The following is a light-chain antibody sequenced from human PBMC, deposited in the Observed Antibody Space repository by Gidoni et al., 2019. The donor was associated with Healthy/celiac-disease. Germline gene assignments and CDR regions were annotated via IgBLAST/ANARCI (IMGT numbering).Light chain of an antibody. CDR1: SSNIGINT. V-gene: IGLV1-44*01. CDR3: AAWDDSLNGYV. Sequence: QSVLPQPPSASGTPGQRVTIPCSGSSSNIGINTVNWYQQLPGTAPKPLIYSNNQRPSGVPDRYSGSKSGTSASLAISGLQSEDEADYYCAAWDDSLNGYVFGTGTKVTV. CDR2: SNN. J-gene: IGLJ1*01.